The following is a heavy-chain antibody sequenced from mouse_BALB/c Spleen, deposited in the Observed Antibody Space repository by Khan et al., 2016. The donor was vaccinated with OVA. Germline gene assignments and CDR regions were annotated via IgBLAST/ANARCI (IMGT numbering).Heavy chain of an antibody. CDR1: DYSITSDYA. Sequence: EVQLQESGPGLVKPSQSLSLTCTVTDYSITSDYAWNWIRQFPGNKLEWMGYISYSGSTNYNPSLKSRISITRDTSKNQFFLQLNSVTTEDTATYYCARDGSRYNYAMDYWGQGTSVTVSS. V-gene: IGHV3-2*02. D-gene: IGHD2-3*01. CDR3: ARDGSRYNYAMDY. J-gene: IGHJ4*01. CDR2: ISYSGST.